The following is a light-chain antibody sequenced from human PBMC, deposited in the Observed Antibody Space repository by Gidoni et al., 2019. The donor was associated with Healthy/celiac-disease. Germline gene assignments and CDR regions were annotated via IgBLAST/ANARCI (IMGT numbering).Light chain of an antibody. J-gene: IGKJ3*01. Sequence: DIQMTQSPSSLSASVGDRVTITCQASQDISNYLNWYQQKPVKAPKLLIYDASNLETGVPSRFSGSGSGTDFTFTISSLQPEDIATYYCQQYDNLPLTFGPETKVDIK. CDR3: QQYDNLPLT. CDR2: DAS. CDR1: QDISNY. V-gene: IGKV1-33*01.